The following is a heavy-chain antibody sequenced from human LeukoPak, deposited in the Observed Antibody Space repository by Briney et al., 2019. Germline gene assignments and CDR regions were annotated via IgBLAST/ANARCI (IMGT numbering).Heavy chain of an antibody. V-gene: IGHV3-33*06. CDR1: GFTFSSYG. J-gene: IGHJ5*02. D-gene: IGHD5-18*01. CDR2: IWYDGSNK. CDR3: AKGLTWIPNVFDP. Sequence: GGSLRLSCAASGFTFSSYGMHWVRQAPGKGLEWVALIWYDGSNKYYADSVKGRFTISRDNSKNTLYLQMDSLRAEDAAVYYCAKGLTWIPNVFDPWGQGTLVTVSS.